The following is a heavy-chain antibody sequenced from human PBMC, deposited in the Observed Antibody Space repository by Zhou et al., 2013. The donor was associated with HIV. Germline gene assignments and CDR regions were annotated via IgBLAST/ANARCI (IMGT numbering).Heavy chain of an antibody. Sequence: QVHLVQSGAEVKKPGASVNVSCKTSGYNFNDNHIQWIRQAPGQGLEWVGGIIPILGTPNYAQKFLGRVAITADEPSGTVYLELSGLRSADTAVYYCARVVFDRSDYWGQGNPGHRLL. CDR1: GYNFNDNH. V-gene: IGHV1-69*01. D-gene: IGHD3-9*01. J-gene: IGHJ4*02. CDR2: IIPILGTP. CDR3: ARVVFDRSDY.